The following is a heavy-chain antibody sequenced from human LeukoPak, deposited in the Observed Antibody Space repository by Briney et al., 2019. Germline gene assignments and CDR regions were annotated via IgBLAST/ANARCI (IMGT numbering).Heavy chain of an antibody. Sequence: GGSLRLSCAASGFTVSSNYMSWVRQAPGKGLEWVSVIYSGGSTYYADSVKGRFTISRDNSKNTLYLQMNSLRAEDTAVYYCARWTYGGNSYYFDYWGQGTLVTVSS. CDR1: GFTVSSNY. V-gene: IGHV3-53*01. J-gene: IGHJ4*02. CDR3: ARWTYGGNSYYFDY. D-gene: IGHD4-23*01. CDR2: IYSGGST.